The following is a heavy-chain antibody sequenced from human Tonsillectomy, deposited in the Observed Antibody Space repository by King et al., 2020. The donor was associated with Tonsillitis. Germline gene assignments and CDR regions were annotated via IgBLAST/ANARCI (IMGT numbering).Heavy chain of an antibody. D-gene: IGHD7-27*01. V-gene: IGHV3-11*06. CDR2: INPSGTNT. J-gene: IGHJ3*02. Sequence: VQLAESGGGLVKPGGSLRLSCAASGFTFSDYYMSWIRQAPGKGLEWISFINPSGTNTDYVDSVRGRFTFSRDNAKNSMFLQMNSLRAEDTGVYYCGREYWGAFDIWGQGTMVTVSS. CDR1: GFTFSDYY. CDR3: GREYWGAFDI.